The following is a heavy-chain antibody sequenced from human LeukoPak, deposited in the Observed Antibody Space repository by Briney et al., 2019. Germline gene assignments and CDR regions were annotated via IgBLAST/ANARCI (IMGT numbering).Heavy chain of an antibody. CDR2: IYYSGST. D-gene: IGHD1-26*01. CDR1: GGSISSNKYY. CDR3: ATPYSGGYQGLDI. J-gene: IGHJ3*02. V-gene: IGHV4-39*01. Sequence: SETLSLTCTVSGGSISSNKYYWGWTRQPPGKGLEWIGSIYYSGSTYYNPTLKSRVTIFVDTSKNQFSLKLSSVTAADTAVYYCATPYSGGYQGLDIWGQGTMVTVSS.